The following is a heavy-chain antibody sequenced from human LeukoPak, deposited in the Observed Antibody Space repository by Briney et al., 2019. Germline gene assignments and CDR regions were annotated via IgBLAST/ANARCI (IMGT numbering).Heavy chain of an antibody. V-gene: IGHV4-38-2*02. CDR1: GYSISSGYY. Sequence: SETLSLTCTVSGYSISSGYYWGWIRQPPGKGLEWIGSIYHSGSTYYNPSLKSRVTISVDTSKNQFSLKLSSVTAADTAVYYCARVDVQLWLRGFDYWGQGTLVTVSS. D-gene: IGHD5-18*01. J-gene: IGHJ4*02. CDR2: IYHSGST. CDR3: ARVDVQLWLRGFDY.